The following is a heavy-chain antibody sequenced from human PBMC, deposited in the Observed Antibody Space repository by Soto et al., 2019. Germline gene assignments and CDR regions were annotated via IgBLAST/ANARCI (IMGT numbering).Heavy chain of an antibody. CDR2: IYPGDSDT. CDR3: ARQEGATVLFYYGMDV. Sequence: GESLKISCKGSGYNFTNYWIGWVRQMPGKGLEWMGIIYPGDSDTRYSPSFQGQVTISADNSISAAYLQWSSLKASDTAMYYCARQEGATVLFYYGMDVWGQGTTVTVSS. J-gene: IGHJ6*02. CDR1: GYNFTNYW. V-gene: IGHV5-51*01. D-gene: IGHD1-26*01.